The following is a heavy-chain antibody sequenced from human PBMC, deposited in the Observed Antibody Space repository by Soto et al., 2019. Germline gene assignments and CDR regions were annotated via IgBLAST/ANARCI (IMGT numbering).Heavy chain of an antibody. CDR1: GYSFTSYW. D-gene: IGHD3-10*01. V-gene: IGHV5-51*01. CDR3: ARQSVEPSTAYGSGGWGYYYYYGMDV. Sequence: GESLKISCKGSGYSFTSYWIGWVRQMPGKGLEWMGIIYPGDSDTRYSPSFQGQVTISADKSISTAYLQWSSLKASDTAMYYCARQSVEPSTAYGSGGWGYYYYYGMDVWGQGTTVTVSS. CDR2: IYPGDSDT. J-gene: IGHJ6*02.